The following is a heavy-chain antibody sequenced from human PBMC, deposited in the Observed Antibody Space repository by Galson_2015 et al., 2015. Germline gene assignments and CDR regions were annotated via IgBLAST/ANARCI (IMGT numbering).Heavy chain of an antibody. J-gene: IGHJ4*02. Sequence: SLRLSCAASGFTFSSYAMSWVRQAPGKGLEWVSLITASGGSQYYADSVRRRFTISRDNSKNTLYLQMNSLRAEDTAMYYCAKGMGGDSYDANDYWGQGTLVTVSS. D-gene: IGHD2-21*01. V-gene: IGHV3-23*01. CDR1: GFTFSSYA. CDR2: ITASGGSQ. CDR3: AKGMGGDSYDANDY.